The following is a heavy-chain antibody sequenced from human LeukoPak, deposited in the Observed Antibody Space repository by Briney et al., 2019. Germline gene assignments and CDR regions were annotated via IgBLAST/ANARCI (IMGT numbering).Heavy chain of an antibody. D-gene: IGHD1-26*01. Sequence: SETLSLTCTIPGGSVNSGNYYWSWIRQPPGKGLEWIGYIYYSGSTNYNPSLKSRVTISVDTSKNQFSLKLSSVTAADTAVYYCARAKPYSGSYPTFDYWGQGTLVTVSS. V-gene: IGHV4-61*01. CDR3: ARAKPYSGSYPTFDY. CDR1: GGSVNSGNYY. J-gene: IGHJ4*02. CDR2: IYYSGST.